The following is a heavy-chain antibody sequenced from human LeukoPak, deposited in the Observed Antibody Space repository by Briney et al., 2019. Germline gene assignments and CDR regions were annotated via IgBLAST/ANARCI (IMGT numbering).Heavy chain of an antibody. CDR2: ISGSGGST. V-gene: IGHV3-23*01. J-gene: IGHJ1*01. Sequence: GGSLRLSCAASGFTFSSYAMSWVRQAPGKGLEWVSAISGSGGSTYYADSVKGRFTIPRDNSKNTLYLQMNSLRAEDTAVYYCAKDRTAAVFQHWGQGTLVTVSS. CDR3: AKDRTAAVFQH. CDR1: GFTFSSYA. D-gene: IGHD6-13*01.